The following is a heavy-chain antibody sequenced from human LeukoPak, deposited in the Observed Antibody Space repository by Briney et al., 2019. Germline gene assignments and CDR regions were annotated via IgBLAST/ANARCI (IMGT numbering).Heavy chain of an antibody. J-gene: IGHJ4*02. CDR3: AREDHRYGGYPRGFDY. V-gene: IGHV1-46*01. Sequence: ASVKVSCKASGYTFIDYYMHWVRQAPGQGLEWMGLINPTGGSTGYAQKFQGRVTMTRDMSTSTDYMELSSLRSEDMAVYYCAREDHRYGGYPRGFDYWGQGTLVTVSS. CDR2: INPTGGST. CDR1: GYTFIDYY. D-gene: IGHD5-12*01.